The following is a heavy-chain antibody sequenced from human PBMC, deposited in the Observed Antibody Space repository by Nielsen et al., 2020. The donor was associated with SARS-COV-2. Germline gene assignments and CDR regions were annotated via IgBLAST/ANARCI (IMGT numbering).Heavy chain of an antibody. CDR3: AREEMATITRGGWFDP. J-gene: IGHJ5*02. CDR1: GFTFSSYS. CDR2: ISSSSSYI. V-gene: IGHV3-21*01. Sequence: GESLKISCAASGFTFSSYSMNWVRQAPGKGLEWVSSISSSSSYIYYADSVKGRFTISRDNAKNSLYLQMNSLRAEDTAVYYCAREEMATITRGGWFDPWGQGTLVTVSS. D-gene: IGHD5-24*01.